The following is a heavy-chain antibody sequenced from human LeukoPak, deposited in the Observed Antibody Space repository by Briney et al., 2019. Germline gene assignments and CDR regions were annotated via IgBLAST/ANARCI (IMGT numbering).Heavy chain of an antibody. D-gene: IGHD3-10*01. J-gene: IGHJ3*02. V-gene: IGHV3-48*03. CDR1: GFTFSSYE. CDR3: AAGPTSPPYYYGSGSYYRNDAFDI. CDR2: ISSSGSTI. Sequence: GGSLRLSCAASGFTFSSYEMNWVRQAPGKGLEGVSYISSSGSTIYYADSVKGRFTIYRDNAKNSLYLQINSMSAEDTAVYYCAAGPTSPPYYYGSGSYYRNDAFDIWGQGTMVTVSS.